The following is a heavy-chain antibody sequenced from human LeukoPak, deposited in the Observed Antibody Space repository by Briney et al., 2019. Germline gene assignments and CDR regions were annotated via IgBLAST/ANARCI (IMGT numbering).Heavy chain of an antibody. CDR3: ARIKLGAFDI. D-gene: IGHD1-7*01. CDR2: IYSGGST. Sequence: GGSLRLSCAASGFTVSDNYMHWVRQAPGKGLEWVSVIYSGGSTYYADSVKGRFTISRDNSKNTLYLQMNSLRAEDTAVYYCARIKLGAFDIWGQGTMVTVSS. V-gene: IGHV3-53*05. J-gene: IGHJ3*02. CDR1: GFTVSDNY.